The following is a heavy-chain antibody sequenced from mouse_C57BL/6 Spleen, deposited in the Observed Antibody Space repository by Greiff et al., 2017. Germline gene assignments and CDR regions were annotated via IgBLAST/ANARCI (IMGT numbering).Heavy chain of an antibody. CDR1: GYAFTNYL. V-gene: IGHV1-54*01. CDR3: ARPSSSNYWYFDV. J-gene: IGHJ1*03. D-gene: IGHD1-3*01. Sequence: VQLQQSGAELVRPGTSVKVSCKASGYAFTNYLIEWVKQRPGQGLEWIGVINPGSGGTNYNEKFKGKATLTADKSSSTAYMQLSSLTSEDSAVYFCARPSSSNYWYFDVWGTGTTVTVSS. CDR2: INPGSGGT.